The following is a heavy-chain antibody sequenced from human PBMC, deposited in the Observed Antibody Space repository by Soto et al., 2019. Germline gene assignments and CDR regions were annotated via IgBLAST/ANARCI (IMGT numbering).Heavy chain of an antibody. J-gene: IGHJ4*02. D-gene: IGHD6-19*01. Sequence: QVQLVQSGAEVKKPGASVKVSCKASGYTFTSYAMHWVRQAPGQRLEWMGWINAGNGNTKYSKKFQGRVTSTRDTRGSTAYMELRGLRSEDTAVYYCARSTGIAVWGDYWGPGTLVTVSS. V-gene: IGHV1-3*01. CDR2: INAGNGNT. CDR1: GYTFTSYA. CDR3: ARSTGIAVWGDY.